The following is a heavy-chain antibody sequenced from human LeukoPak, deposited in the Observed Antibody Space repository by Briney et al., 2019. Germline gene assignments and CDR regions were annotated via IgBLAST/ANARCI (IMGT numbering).Heavy chain of an antibody. D-gene: IGHD6-13*01. CDR1: GYTFVDYY. J-gene: IGHJ4*02. Sequence: ASVKVSCKPSGYTFVDYYIHWVRQAPGQGLEWLGWINPKSGAADYAQQFRGRVTMTRDTSINTDYMEMKRVTSDDTAVYYCARGAEAETSPLDFWGQGTLVIVS. CDR2: INPKSGAA. V-gene: IGHV1-2*02. CDR3: ARGAEAETSPLDF.